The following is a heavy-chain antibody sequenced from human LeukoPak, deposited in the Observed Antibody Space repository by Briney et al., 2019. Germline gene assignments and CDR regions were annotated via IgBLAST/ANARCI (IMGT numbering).Heavy chain of an antibody. CDR2: ISPSGGST. V-gene: IGHV1-46*01. J-gene: IGHJ4*02. CDR1: GYTFTSNY. D-gene: IGHD3-3*01. Sequence: GASVKASCKAFGYTFTSNYMHCVRQAPGQGPEWMGVISPSGGSTTYAQKFQGRVTLTRDMSTSTDYLELSSLRSEDTAVYYCARAGREVLRFLEWLSPTYFDYWGQGTLVTVSS. CDR3: ARAGREVLRFLEWLSPTYFDY.